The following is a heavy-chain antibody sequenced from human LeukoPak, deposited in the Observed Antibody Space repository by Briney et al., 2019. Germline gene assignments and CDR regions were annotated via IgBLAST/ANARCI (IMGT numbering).Heavy chain of an antibody. CDR3: ARGRDDSSQGWYFGL. CDR1: GYTFTGYY. J-gene: IGHJ2*01. CDR2: INPNSGGT. D-gene: IGHD5-24*01. V-gene: IGHV1-2*02. Sequence: GASVKVSCKASGYTFTGYYMHWVRQAPGQGLEWMGWINPNSGGTRYAQQFQDRVTMTRDTSISTAYMELIRLRSDDTAVYYCARGRDDSSQGWYFGLWGRGTLVTVSS.